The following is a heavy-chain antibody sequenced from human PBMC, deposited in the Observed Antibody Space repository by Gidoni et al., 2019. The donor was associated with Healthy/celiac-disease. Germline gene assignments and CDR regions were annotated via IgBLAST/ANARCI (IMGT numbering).Heavy chain of an antibody. CDR3: AHSMGELPLREGYNGFDP. D-gene: IGHD1-26*01. Sequence: TLKESGPTLVKPTQPVPLTCTFSGFSLRTIGLGVGWIRQPPGKALEWLALIYWNDDKRYSPSLKGRLTITKDTSKNQVVLTMTNMDPLDTATYYCAHSMGELPLREGYNGFDPWGQGTLVTVSS. J-gene: IGHJ5*01. CDR2: IYWNDDK. CDR1: GFSLRTIGLG. V-gene: IGHV2-5*01.